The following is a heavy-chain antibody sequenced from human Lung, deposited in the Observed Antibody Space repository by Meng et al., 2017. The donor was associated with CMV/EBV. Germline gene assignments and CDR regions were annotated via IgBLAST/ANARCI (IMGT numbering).Heavy chain of an antibody. D-gene: IGHD3-10*01. CDR3: ARGTGSGTDIRLSYYYGVDV. J-gene: IGHJ6*02. Sequence: SETLSLXCTVSGYSFSNYDWSWIRQPPGRGLEWIGYIYYSGGADYNPSLQSRVTISMDTSKKQFSLRVTSVTAADTAVYYCARGTGSGTDIRLSYYYGVDVWGRGTAVTVSS. CDR2: IYYSGGA. V-gene: IGHV4-59*01. CDR1: GYSFSNYD.